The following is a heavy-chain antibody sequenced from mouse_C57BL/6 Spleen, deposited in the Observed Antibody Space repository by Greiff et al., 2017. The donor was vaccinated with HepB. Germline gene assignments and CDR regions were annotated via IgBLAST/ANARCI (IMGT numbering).Heavy chain of an antibody. Sequence: QVQLQQPGAELVKPGASLKLSCKASGYTFTSYWMQWVKQRPGQGLEWIGEIDPSDSYTNYNQKFKGKATLTVDKSSSTAYMQLSSLTSEDSAVYYCASRGDYDPFAYWGQGTLVTVSA. V-gene: IGHV1-50*01. J-gene: IGHJ3*01. D-gene: IGHD2-4*01. CDR1: GYTFTSYW. CDR2: IDPSDSYT. CDR3: ASRGDYDPFAY.